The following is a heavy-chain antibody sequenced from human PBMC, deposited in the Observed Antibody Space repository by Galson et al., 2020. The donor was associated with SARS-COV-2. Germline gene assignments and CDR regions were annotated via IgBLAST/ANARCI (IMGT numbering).Heavy chain of an antibody. CDR1: GYTLTELS. CDR2: FDPEDGET. CDR3: ATAAAMASFRFYNWFDP. V-gene: IGHV1-24*01. Sequence: ASVKVSCKVSGYTLTELSMHWVRQAPGKGLEWMGGFDPEDGETIYAQKFQGRVTMTEDTSTDTAYMELSSLRSEDTAVYYCATAAAMASFRFYNWFDPWGQGTLVTVSS. J-gene: IGHJ5*02. D-gene: IGHD5-18*01.